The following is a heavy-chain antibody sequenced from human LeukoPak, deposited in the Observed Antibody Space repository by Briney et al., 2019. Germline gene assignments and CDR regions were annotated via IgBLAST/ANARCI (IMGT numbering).Heavy chain of an antibody. CDR3: ARGRGYSYGYSNNWFDP. CDR2: INHSGST. CDR1: GGSFSGYY. D-gene: IGHD5-18*01. Sequence: KPSETLSLTCAVYGGSFSGYYWSWIRQPPGKGLAWIGEINHSGSTNYNPSLKSRVTISVDTSKNQFSLKLSSVTAADTAVYYCARGRGYSYGYSNNWFDPRGQGTLVTVSS. J-gene: IGHJ5*02. V-gene: IGHV4-34*01.